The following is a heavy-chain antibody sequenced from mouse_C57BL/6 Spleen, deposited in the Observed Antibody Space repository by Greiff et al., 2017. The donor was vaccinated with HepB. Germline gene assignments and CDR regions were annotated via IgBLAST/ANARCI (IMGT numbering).Heavy chain of an antibody. CDR3: ASYYDYDDAMDY. Sequence: VQVVESGPGLVQPSQSLSITCTVSGFSLTSYGVHWVRQSPGKGLEWLGVIWSGGSTDYNAAFISRLSISKDNSKSQVFFKMNSLQADDTAIYYCASYYDYDDAMDYWGQGTSVTVSS. CDR2: IWSGGST. CDR1: GFSLTSYG. V-gene: IGHV2-2*01. D-gene: IGHD2-4*01. J-gene: IGHJ4*01.